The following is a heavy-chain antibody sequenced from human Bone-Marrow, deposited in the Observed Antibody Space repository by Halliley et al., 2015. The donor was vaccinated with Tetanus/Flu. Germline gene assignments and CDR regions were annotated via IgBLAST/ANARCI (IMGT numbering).Heavy chain of an antibody. J-gene: IGHJ4*02. Sequence: SLRLSCAASGFPFSNFGLNWVRQAPGKGLEWVATISNKGDKTVYGESVKGRFIISRDNAKNTMSLEMTGLTTEDTAIYYCATSSDDFWRGPPANWGQGSPVPVSS. CDR2: ISNKGDKT. D-gene: IGHD3-3*01. CDR3: ATSSDDFWRGPPAN. CDR1: GFPFSNFG. V-gene: IGHV3-30*06.